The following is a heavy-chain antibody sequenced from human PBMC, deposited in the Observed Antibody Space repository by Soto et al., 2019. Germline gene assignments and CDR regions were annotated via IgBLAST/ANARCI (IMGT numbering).Heavy chain of an antibody. CDR2: INPTTGDT. D-gene: IGHD2-2*01. CDR1: GYTFTGNY. Sequence: ASVKVSCKASGYTFTGNYLHWVRQAPGQGLEWMALINPTTGDTKSTQKFQGRVTMTWDTAISTAYMDLSRLRSDDTAIYFCARGYCRSIGCLHYFDYWGQGTLVNVSS. J-gene: IGHJ4*02. CDR3: ARGYCRSIGCLHYFDY. V-gene: IGHV1-2*02.